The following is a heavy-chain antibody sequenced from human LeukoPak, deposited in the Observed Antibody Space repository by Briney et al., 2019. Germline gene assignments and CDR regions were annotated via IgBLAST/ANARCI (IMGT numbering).Heavy chain of an antibody. CDR1: IESFSGYF. CDR2: INYSRST. CDR3: ARGRGGYPD. Sequence: SDPLSLTCAIYIESFSGYFWSGSRQPPGKGLECIGEINYSRSTNYNPSLKSRVTISVDTSKNQFSLKLSSVTAADTAVYYCARGRGGYPDWGQGTMVTVSS. D-gene: IGHD5-12*01. V-gene: IGHV4-34*01. J-gene: IGHJ3*01.